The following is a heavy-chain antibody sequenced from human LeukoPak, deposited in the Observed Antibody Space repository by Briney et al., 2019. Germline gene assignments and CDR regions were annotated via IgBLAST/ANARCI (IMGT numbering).Heavy chain of an antibody. CDR1: GGTFSSYA. J-gene: IGHJ4*02. D-gene: IGHD5-18*01. CDR2: IIPILGIA. Sequence: ASVKVSCKASGGTFSSYAISWVRQAPGQGLEWMGRIIPILGIANYAQKFQGRVTITADKSTSTAYMELSSLRSEDTAVYYCAREMITPSWIQLWCYDYWGQGTLVTVSS. V-gene: IGHV1-69*04. CDR3: AREMITPSWIQLWCYDY.